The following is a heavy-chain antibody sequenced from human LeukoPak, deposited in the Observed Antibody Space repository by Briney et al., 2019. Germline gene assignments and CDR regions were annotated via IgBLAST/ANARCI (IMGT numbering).Heavy chain of an antibody. CDR3: ARDRSWNYGREAFDI. J-gene: IGHJ3*02. Sequence: GASVKVSCKASGYTFTRYDINWVRQATGQGLEWMGWMNPKSGNTGHAQKFQGRVTITRDTSISTVYMELSSLRSADTAVYYCARDRSWNYGREAFDIWGQGTMVTVSS. V-gene: IGHV1-8*03. D-gene: IGHD1-7*01. CDR1: GYTFTRYD. CDR2: MNPKSGNT.